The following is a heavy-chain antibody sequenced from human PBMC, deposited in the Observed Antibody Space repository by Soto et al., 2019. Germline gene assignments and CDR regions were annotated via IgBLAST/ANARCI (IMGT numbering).Heavy chain of an antibody. D-gene: IGHD2-15*01. V-gene: IGHV1-58*01. CDR1: GFTFTSSA. J-gene: IGHJ6*02. CDR2: IVVGSGNT. Sequence: QMQLVQSGPEVKKPGTSVKVSCKASGFTFTSSAVQWVRQARGQRLEWIGWIVVGSGNTNYAQKFQERVTITRDMSTSTAYMELSSLRSEDTAVYYCASDCSGGSCYSGYYYCMDVWGQGTTVTVSS. CDR3: ASDCSGGSCYSGYYYCMDV.